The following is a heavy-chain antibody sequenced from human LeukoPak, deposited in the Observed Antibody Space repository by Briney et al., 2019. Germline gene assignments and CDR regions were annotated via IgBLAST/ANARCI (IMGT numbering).Heavy chain of an antibody. D-gene: IGHD2-15*01. Sequence: ASVKVSCKASGYTFTGYYMHWVRQAPGQGLEWMGWINPNSGGTNYAQKFQGRVTMTRDTSISTAYMELSRLRSDDTAVYYCARVFEGYCSGGSRYPSYYYYGMDVWGQGTTVTVSS. CDR1: GYTFTGYY. CDR3: ARVFEGYCSGGSRYPSYYYYGMDV. V-gene: IGHV1-2*02. J-gene: IGHJ6*02. CDR2: INPNSGGT.